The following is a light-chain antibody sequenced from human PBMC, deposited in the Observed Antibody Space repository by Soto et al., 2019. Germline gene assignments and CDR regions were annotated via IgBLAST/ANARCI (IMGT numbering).Light chain of an antibody. V-gene: IGKV3D-20*01. Sequence: EVVLTQSPASLSLSPGERATLSCGASQIVSSNYLAWYQQKPGLAPRLLIYDASTRATGVPDRFRGSGSGTVFTLTINRLEPEDSAVYYCQQYGDSPRGTYGGGTKVEIK. CDR2: DAS. CDR3: QQYGDSPRGT. CDR1: QIVSSNY. J-gene: IGKJ4*01.